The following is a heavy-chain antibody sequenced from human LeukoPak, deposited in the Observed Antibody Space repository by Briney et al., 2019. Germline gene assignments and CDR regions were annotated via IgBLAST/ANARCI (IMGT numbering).Heavy chain of an antibody. CDR1: GGTFSSYA. J-gene: IGHJ4*02. V-gene: IGHV1-69*04. D-gene: IGHD3-22*01. CDR3: ARERTLSDSSGYTFDY. Sequence: SVKVSCKASGGTFSSYAISWVRQAPGQGLEWMGRIIPILGIANYAQKFQGRVTITADKSTSTAYMELSSLRSEDTAVYYCARERTLSDSSGYTFDYWGQGTLVTVSS. CDR2: IIPILGIA.